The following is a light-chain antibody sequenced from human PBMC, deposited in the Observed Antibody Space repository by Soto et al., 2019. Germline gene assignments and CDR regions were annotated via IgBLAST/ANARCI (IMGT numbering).Light chain of an antibody. CDR3: QQYYDWPPYT. Sequence: EIVMTQSPATLSVSPGDRVTLSCRASQSVSSHLAWYQQKHGQAPRLLIYGASTRATGIPARFSGSGSGTDFSLPISSLQSEDFAVYYCQQYYDWPPYTFGQGTKLEIK. V-gene: IGKV3-15*01. CDR2: GAS. J-gene: IGKJ2*01. CDR1: QSVSSH.